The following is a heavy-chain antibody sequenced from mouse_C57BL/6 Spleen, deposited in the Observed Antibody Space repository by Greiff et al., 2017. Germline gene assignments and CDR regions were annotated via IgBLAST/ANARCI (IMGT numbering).Heavy chain of an antibody. CDR1: GYTFTSYW. CDR2: IDPSDIYT. D-gene: IGHD4-1*01. J-gene: IGHJ1*03. V-gene: IGHV1-69*01. Sequence: QVQLQQPGAELVMPGASVKLSCKASGYTFTSYWMHWVKQRPGQGLEWIGEIDPSDIYTNYNQKFKGKSTLTVDKSSSTAYMQLSSLPSEDSAVYYCARSGWDVGYFDVWGTGTTVTVSS. CDR3: ARSGWDVGYFDV.